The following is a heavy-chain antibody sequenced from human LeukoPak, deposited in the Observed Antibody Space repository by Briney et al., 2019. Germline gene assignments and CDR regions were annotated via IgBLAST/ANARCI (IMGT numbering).Heavy chain of an antibody. CDR3: ARALSGTTYYYDSSGYYGYYFDY. CDR2: IYYSGST. CDR1: GGSISSYY. V-gene: IGHV4-59*01. Sequence: PSETLSLTCTVSGGSISSYYWSWIRQPPGKGLEWIGYIYYSGSTNCNPSLKSRVTISVDTSKNQFSLKLSSVTAADTAVYYCARALSGTTYYYDSSGYYGYYFDYWGQGTLVTVSS. J-gene: IGHJ4*02. D-gene: IGHD3-22*01.